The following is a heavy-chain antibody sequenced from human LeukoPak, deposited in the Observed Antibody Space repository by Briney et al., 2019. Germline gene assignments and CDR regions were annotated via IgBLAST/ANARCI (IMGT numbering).Heavy chain of an antibody. J-gene: IGHJ4*02. CDR1: GFTFSSYA. D-gene: IGHD1-26*01. CDR2: ISGSGGST. CDR3: AKRAEGATDY. Sequence: GGSLRLSCAASGFTFSSYAKSWVRQAPGKGLEWVSVISGSGGSTHYADSVKGRFTISRDNSKNTVYLQMNSLRAEDTAVYYCAKRAEGATDYWGQGTLVTVSS. V-gene: IGHV3-23*01.